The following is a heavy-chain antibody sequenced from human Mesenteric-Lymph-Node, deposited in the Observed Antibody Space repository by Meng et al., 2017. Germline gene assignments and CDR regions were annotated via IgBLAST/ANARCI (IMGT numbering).Heavy chain of an antibody. CDR2: INLKTGGT. D-gene: IGHD3-22*01. V-gene: IGHV1-2*06. CDR3: ARDRAHYYDSLGYHMDYFDY. Sequence: ASLKVSCKASGYTSSDYFMHWVRQAPGQGLEWMGRINLKTGGTNYPQKFQDRVTMTRDTSISTVYLELSSLRSEDTAVYYCARDRAHYYDSLGYHMDYFDYWGQGTLVTVSS. CDR1: GYTSSDYF. J-gene: IGHJ4*02.